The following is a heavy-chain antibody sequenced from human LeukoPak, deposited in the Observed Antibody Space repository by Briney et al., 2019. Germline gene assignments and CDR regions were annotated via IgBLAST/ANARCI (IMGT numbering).Heavy chain of an antibody. V-gene: IGHV4-39*01. J-gene: IGHJ5*02. CDR3: ARHRQQWLGIWFDP. CDR2: IYYSGST. D-gene: IGHD6-19*01. Sequence: SETLSLTCTVSGGSISSSSYYWGWIRQPPGKGLEWIGSIYYSGSTYYNPSLKSRVTISVDTSKNQFSLKLSSVTAADTAVYYCARHRQQWLGIWFDPWGQGTLVTVSS. CDR1: GGSISSSSYY.